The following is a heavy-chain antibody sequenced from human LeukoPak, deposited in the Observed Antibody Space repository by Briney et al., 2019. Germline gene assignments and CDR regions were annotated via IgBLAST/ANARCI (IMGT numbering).Heavy chain of an antibody. V-gene: IGHV3-48*03. J-gene: IGHJ4*02. CDR2: ISSSGSAI. CDR1: GFTFSSYE. Sequence: GGSLRLSCAASGFTFSSYEMSWVRQAPGKGLEWVSYISSSGSAIYYADSLKGRFTMSRDNAKKSLYLQMNSLRAEDTAFYYCARGRPLDYWGQGTLVTVSS. CDR3: ARGRPLDY.